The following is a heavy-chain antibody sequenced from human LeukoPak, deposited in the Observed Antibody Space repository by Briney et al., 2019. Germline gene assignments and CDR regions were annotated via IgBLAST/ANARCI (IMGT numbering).Heavy chain of an antibody. CDR3: ARGGSVAAADYWYFDL. CDR1: GGSINGYY. CDR2: ISSSTSTI. D-gene: IGHD6-13*01. J-gene: IGHJ2*01. Sequence: LSLTCTVSGGSINGYYWSWIRQPPGKGLEWVSYISSSTSTIYYADSVKGRFTISRDNARNSLYLQMNSLRAEDTAVYYCARGGSVAAADYWYFDLWGRGTLVTVSS. V-gene: IGHV3-11*04.